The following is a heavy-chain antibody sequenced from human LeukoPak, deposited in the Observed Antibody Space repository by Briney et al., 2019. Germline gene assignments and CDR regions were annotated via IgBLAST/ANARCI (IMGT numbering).Heavy chain of an antibody. CDR2: IDPNSGGT. CDR1: GYTFTGYY. CDR3: ARDAWELLYYFDY. J-gene: IGHJ4*02. V-gene: IGHV1-2*02. Sequence: ASVKVSCKASGYTFTGYYVHWVRQAPGQGLDWMAWIDPNSGGTNYAQKFQGRVTMTRDTSISTAYMELGRLRSDDTAVYYCARDAWELLYYFDYWGQGTLVTVSS. D-gene: IGHD1-26*01.